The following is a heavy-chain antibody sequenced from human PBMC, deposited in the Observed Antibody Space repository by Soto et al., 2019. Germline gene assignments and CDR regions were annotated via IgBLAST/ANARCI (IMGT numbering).Heavy chain of an antibody. CDR3: ASLSGSYPALYYYGMDV. CDR1: GYTFTGYY. D-gene: IGHD1-26*01. CDR2: INPNSGGT. J-gene: IGHJ6*02. Sequence: QVQLVQSGAEVKKPGASVKVSCKASGYTFTGYYMHWVRQAPGQGLEWMGWINPNSGGTNYAQKFQGRVTMTRDTSISTAYMELSRLRSDDTAVYYCASLSGSYPALYYYGMDVWGQGTTVTVSS. V-gene: IGHV1-2*02.